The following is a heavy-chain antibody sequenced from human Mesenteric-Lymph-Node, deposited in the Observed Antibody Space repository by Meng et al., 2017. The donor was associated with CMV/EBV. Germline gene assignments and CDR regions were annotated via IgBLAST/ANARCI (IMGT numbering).Heavy chain of an antibody. V-gene: IGHV3-30*02. Sequence: GGSLRLSCAASGFTFSMSAMHWVRQAPGKELEWVAFIGYDGSDKYYADSVKGRFTISRDNSKSTLFLQLSSLRAEDTAVYYCTRDFYYYFEYWGQGSVVTVSS. J-gene: IGHJ4*02. CDR3: TRDFYYYFEY. CDR2: IGYDGSDK. D-gene: IGHD2/OR15-2a*01. CDR1: GFTFSMSA.